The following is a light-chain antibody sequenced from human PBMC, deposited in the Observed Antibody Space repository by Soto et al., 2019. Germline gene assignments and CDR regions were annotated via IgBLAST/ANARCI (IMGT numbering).Light chain of an antibody. V-gene: IGKV3-20*01. CDR3: HQYDSSPLT. J-gene: IGKJ4*01. CDR2: GAS. CDR1: QSVSSSY. Sequence: EIVLTQSPGTLSLSPGERATLSCMASQSVSSSYLAWYQQKPGQAPRLLIYGASSRATGIPDRFSGSGSGTDFTLTISRLEPEDFAVYYCHQYDSSPLTCGGGTNVEIK.